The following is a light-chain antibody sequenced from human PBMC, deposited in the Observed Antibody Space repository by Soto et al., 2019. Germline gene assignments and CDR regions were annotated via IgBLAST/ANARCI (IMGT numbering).Light chain of an antibody. J-gene: IGKJ1*01. CDR2: DAY. Sequence: DIQMTQSPSSLSASVGDRVTITCRASQSISSWLAWYQQKPGKAPKLLIFDAYSLESGVPSRFSGSRSGTEFTLTISSLQPDDFATYYCQHYNSYSQAVGQGTKVDIK. CDR1: QSISSW. CDR3: QHYNSYSQA. V-gene: IGKV1-5*01.